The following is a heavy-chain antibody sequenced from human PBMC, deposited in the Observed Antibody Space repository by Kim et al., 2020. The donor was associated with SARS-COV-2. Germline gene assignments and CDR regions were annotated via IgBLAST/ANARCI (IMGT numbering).Heavy chain of an antibody. J-gene: IGHJ6*01. CDR2: ISYDGSNK. CDR1: GFTFSSYG. CDR3: GKEEGSGYSSGSTYYYSGMDA. D-gene: IGHD6-19*01. Sequence: GGSLRLSCAASGFTFSSYGMNWVRQAPGKGLEWVAVISYDGSNKYYADSVKGRFTISIDNSKNTLYLQMNSLRAEDTAVYYCGKEEGSGYSSGSTYYYSGMDAWGEKATLTVSS. V-gene: IGHV3-30*18.